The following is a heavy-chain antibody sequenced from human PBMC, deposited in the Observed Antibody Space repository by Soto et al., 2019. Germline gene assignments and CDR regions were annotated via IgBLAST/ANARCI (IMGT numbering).Heavy chain of an antibody. D-gene: IGHD6-13*01. V-gene: IGHV4-34*01. Sequence: NPSETLSLTCAVYGGSFSGYYWSWIRQPPGKGLEWIGEINHSGSTNYNPSLKSRVTISVDTSKNQFSLKLSSVTAADTAVYYCARGRDGIAAAGPGTTLRKNFDYWGQGTLVTVSS. CDR2: INHSGST. CDR1: GGSFSGYY. CDR3: ARGRDGIAAAGPGTTLRKNFDY. J-gene: IGHJ4*02.